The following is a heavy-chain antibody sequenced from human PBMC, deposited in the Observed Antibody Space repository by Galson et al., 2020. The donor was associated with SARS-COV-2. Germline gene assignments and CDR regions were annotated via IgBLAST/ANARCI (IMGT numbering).Heavy chain of an antibody. CDR3: ARETGTCEGDFDC. Sequence: GGSLRLSCAASGFTFSSYGMHWVRQAPGKGLEWVAVIWYDGSNKYYADSVKGRFTISRDNSKNTLYLQMNSLRAEDTAVYYCARETGTCEGDFDCWGQGTLVTVSS. CDR1: GFTFSSYG. CDR2: IWYDGSNK. V-gene: IGHV3-33*01. J-gene: IGHJ4*02. D-gene: IGHD1-7*01.